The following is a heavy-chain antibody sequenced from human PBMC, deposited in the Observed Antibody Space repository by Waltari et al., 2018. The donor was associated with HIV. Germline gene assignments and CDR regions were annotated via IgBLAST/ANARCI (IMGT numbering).Heavy chain of an antibody. V-gene: IGHV4-39*01. CDR2: IYYSGST. CDR3: ARQPDFWSGYLDY. Sequence: QLQLQESGPGLVKPSETLSLTCTVSGGSISSSSYYWGWIRQPPGKGLEWIGSIYYSGSTYYNPSLKSRVTISGDTSKNQFSLKLSAVTAADTAVYYCARQPDFWSGYLDYWGQGTLVTVSS. J-gene: IGHJ4*02. D-gene: IGHD3-3*01. CDR1: GGSISSSSYY.